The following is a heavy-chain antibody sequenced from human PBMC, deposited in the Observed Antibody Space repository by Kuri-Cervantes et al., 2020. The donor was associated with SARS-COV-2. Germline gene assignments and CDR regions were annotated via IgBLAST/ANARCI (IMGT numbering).Heavy chain of an antibody. D-gene: IGHD2-21*02. CDR1: GYSFTSYW. Sequence: GKSLKISCKGSGYSFTSYWIGWVRQRPGKGLEWMGIIYPGYSDTRYSPSFQGQVTISADKSISTAYLQRSSLKASDTAMDYCARRGGVLTAYYYYGMDVWGQGTTVTVSS. CDR2: IYPGYSDT. V-gene: IGHV5-51*01. J-gene: IGHJ6*02. CDR3: ARRGGVLTAYYYYGMDV.